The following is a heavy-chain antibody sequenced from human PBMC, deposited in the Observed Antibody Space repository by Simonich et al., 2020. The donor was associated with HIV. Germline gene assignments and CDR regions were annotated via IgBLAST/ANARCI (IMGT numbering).Heavy chain of an antibody. J-gene: IGHJ4*02. CDR1: GFTFSGSS. CDR3: TGTYYYDSGHYYGPDY. V-gene: IGHV3-73*02. CDR2: IRSKANNYAT. D-gene: IGHD3-22*01. Sequence: EYGGGLVQPGGSLKLSCAASGFTFSGSSMHWVRQASGKGLEWVGRIRSKANNYATAYAASVKGRFTISRDDSKNTAYLRMNSLKTEDTAVYYCTGTYYYDSGHYYGPDYWGQGTLVTVSS.